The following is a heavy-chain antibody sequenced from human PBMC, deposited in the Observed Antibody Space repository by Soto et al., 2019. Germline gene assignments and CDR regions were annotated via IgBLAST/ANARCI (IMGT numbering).Heavy chain of an antibody. V-gene: IGHV1-46*01. J-gene: IGHJ4*02. D-gene: IGHD3-3*01. CDR3: AKAPRGGVIITTCSANIDS. CDR1: GYTFTSYY. Sequence: ASVKVSCKASGYTFTSYYMHWVRQAPGQGLEWMGIINPDGGSTRYAPNFQGRVTMTRDTSTSTVYMELSSLRSEDTAVYYCAKAPRGGVIITTCSANIDSWGQGTLVTVSS. CDR2: INPDGGST.